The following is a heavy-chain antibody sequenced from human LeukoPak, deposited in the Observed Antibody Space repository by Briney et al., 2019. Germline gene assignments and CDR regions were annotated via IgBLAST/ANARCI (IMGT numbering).Heavy chain of an antibody. CDR3: ARLPGCSGSSCFRAFDM. CDR1: GGSISDYY. CDR2: SHNSGST. Sequence: SETVSLICTVSGGSISDYYWTWIRQPPGKGLEWIGYSHNSGSTNYNPSLRSRVTMSVDTSKNHFSLKVTSVTAADTAVYYCARLPGCSGSSCFRAFDMWGQGTMVTVSS. V-gene: IGHV4-59*08. D-gene: IGHD2-15*01. J-gene: IGHJ3*02.